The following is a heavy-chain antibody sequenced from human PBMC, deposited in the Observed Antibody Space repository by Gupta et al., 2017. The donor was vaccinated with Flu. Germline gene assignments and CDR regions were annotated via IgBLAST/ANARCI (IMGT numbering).Heavy chain of an antibody. CDR3: ARIVQQATYGMDV. J-gene: IGHJ6*02. Sequence: QVTLKESGPVLVKPTETLTLTCTVSGFSLSNVRMGVSWIRQPPGKALEWLAHIFSNDEKVYSTSLSNRVTISKDTSKSQVVLTMTNMDPVDTGTYYCARIVQQATYGMDVWGLGTTVTVSS. CDR2: IFSNDEK. D-gene: IGHD6-13*01. V-gene: IGHV2-26*01. CDR1: GFSLSNVRMG.